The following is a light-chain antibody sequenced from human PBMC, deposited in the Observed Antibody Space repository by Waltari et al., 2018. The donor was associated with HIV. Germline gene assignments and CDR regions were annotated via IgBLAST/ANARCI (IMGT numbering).Light chain of an antibody. J-gene: IGLJ3*02. Sequence: QSVLTQPPSVSAAPGQMVTISCSGSSSNIGNNYVSWYQQLPGTAPKLLIYDNNKRPSGIPDRFSGSKSGKSATLGITGRQTGDEADYYCGTWDSSLSAGVFGGGTKLTVL. CDR1: SSNIGNNY. CDR2: DNN. CDR3: GTWDSSLSAGV. V-gene: IGLV1-51*01.